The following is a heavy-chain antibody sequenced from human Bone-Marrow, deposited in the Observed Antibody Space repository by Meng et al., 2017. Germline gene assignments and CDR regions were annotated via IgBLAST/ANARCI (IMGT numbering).Heavy chain of an antibody. J-gene: IGHJ4*02. Sequence: QGHVVGAGGGVVQPGRSLRLSCAASGFSFSSYLMHWVRQAPGKGLEWVAVISYDGSNKYYADSVKGRFTISRDNSKNTLYLQMNSLRAEDTAVYYCARVHFDYWGQGTLVTVSS. CDR2: ISYDGSNK. CDR3: ARVHFDY. CDR1: GFSFSSYL. V-gene: IGHV3-30*01.